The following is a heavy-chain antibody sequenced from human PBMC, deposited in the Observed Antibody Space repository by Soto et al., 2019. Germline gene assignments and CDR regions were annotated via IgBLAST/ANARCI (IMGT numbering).Heavy chain of an antibody. J-gene: IGHJ5*02. Sequence: SETLSLTCTVSGGSISSYYWSWIRQPPGKGLEWIGYVYYNGSTNYNPSLKSRVTISVDTSKNQFSLKLSSVTAADTAVYYCARTYYDFWSGYWRWFDPWGQGTLVTVSS. CDR3: ARTYYDFWSGYWRWFDP. CDR1: GGSISSYY. CDR2: VYYNGST. D-gene: IGHD3-3*01. V-gene: IGHV4-59*01.